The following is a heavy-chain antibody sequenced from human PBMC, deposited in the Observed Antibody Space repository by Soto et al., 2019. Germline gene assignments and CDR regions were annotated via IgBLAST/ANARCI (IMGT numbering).Heavy chain of an antibody. V-gene: IGHV3-30-3*01. J-gene: IGHJ4*02. CDR1: GFTLSSYA. CDR2: ISKGGSNL. Sequence: GGSLRLSCAASGFTLSSYAIHWVRQAPGKGLEWVTVISKGGSNLYFADSVKGRFTISRDNSKSTLYLQMNSLRSEDTAVYYCAREVEYTSAFGISSSFDYWGQGTLVTVSS. D-gene: IGHD6-19*01. CDR3: AREVEYTSAFGISSSFDY.